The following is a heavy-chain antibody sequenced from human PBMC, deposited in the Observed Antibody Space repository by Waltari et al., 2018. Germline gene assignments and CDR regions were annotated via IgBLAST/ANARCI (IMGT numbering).Heavy chain of an antibody. CDR1: GYTFTGYY. J-gene: IGHJ3*02. Sequence: QVQLVQSGAEVKKPGASVKVSCKASGYTFTGYYMHWVRQAPGQGLEWMGRINPNSGGTNYAQKFQGRVTMTRDTSISTAYMELSRLRSDDTAVYYCARSHCSSTSCYKGVDAFDIWGQGTMVTVPS. D-gene: IGHD2-2*02. CDR2: INPNSGGT. CDR3: ARSHCSSTSCYKGVDAFDI. V-gene: IGHV1-2*06.